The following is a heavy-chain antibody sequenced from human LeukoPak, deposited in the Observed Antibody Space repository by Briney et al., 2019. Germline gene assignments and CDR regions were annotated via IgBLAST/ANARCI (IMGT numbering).Heavy chain of an antibody. CDR1: GGSFSGFY. V-gene: IGHV4-34*01. J-gene: IGHJ6*03. CDR2: INHSGST. D-gene: IGHD4-17*01. CDR3: ARKGPLRDNIPFMDV. Sequence: SKTLSLTCAVYGGSFSGFYWSWIRQPPGKGLEWIGEINHSGSTNYNPSLKSRVTISVDTSKNQFSLKVSSVTAADTAVYYCARKGPLRDNIPFMDVWGKGTTVTVSS.